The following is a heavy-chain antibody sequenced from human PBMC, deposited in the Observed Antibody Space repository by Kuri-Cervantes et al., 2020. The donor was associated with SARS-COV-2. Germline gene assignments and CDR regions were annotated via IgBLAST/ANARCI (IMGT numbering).Heavy chain of an antibody. V-gene: IGHV4/OR15-8*01. J-gene: IGHJ3*02. CDR1: GGAINTYNW. Sequence: ESLKISCVVSGGAINTYNWWTCVRQPPGKGLQWIGEIFHDGSTKFNPSLSLKGRVTMPLDKSKNQYSLNLTSVTAADTTVYYCARESTYTFDIWGQGTLVTVSS. D-gene: IGHD2-2*02. CDR2: IFHDGST. CDR3: ARESTYTFDI.